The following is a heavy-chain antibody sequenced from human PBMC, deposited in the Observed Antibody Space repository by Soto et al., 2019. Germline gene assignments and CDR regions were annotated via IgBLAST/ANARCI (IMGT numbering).Heavy chain of an antibody. CDR3: AREGYSFGRNNYGMDV. D-gene: IGHD5-18*01. CDR1: GYRFTTYW. V-gene: IGHV5-10-1*01. CDR2: IDPFDSQT. J-gene: IGHJ6*02. Sequence: GESLKISCQGSGYRFTTYWITWVRQMPGKGLEWMGRIDPFDSQTKYSPSFQGHVTISADKSINTAYLQWRSLKASDTAMYYCAREGYSFGRNNYGMDVWGQGTTVTVSS.